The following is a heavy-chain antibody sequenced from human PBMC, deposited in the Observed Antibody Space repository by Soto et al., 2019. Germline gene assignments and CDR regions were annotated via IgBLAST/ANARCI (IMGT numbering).Heavy chain of an antibody. CDR1: GFTFSTYA. V-gene: IGHV3-23*01. J-gene: IGHJ6*02. Sequence: EVQLLESGGDLVQPGGSLRLSCAPSGFTFSTYAMKWVRQAPGKGLEWVSGISGNGDKTYYADSVKGRFTISRDNSKKMLYLQMNTLRAEDTAVYYCAKDPGYTYGHGLDVWGQGTTVTVSS. CDR2: ISGNGDKT. CDR3: AKDPGYTYGHGLDV. D-gene: IGHD5-18*01.